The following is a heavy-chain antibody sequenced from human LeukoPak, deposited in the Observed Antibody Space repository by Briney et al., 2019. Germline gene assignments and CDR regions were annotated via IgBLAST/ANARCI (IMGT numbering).Heavy chain of an antibody. CDR3: ARRYAGGWTDY. D-gene: IGHD6-19*01. CDR2: MNPENGDT. CDR1: GYTFSSND. J-gene: IGHJ4*02. Sequence: ASVKVSCKASGYTFSSNDINWVRQATGQGLEWMGWMNPENGDTGYAERFQGRVTLTRNTSISTVYMELSSLGSEDTAVYYCARRYAGGWTDYWGQGTLVTVSS. V-gene: IGHV1-8*01.